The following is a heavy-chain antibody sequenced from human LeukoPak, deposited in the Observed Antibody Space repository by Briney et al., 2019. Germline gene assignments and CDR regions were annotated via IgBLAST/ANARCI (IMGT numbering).Heavy chain of an antibody. D-gene: IGHD5-18*01. V-gene: IGHV1-69*01. CDR3: ARVALSSMVTGSYYGMDV. CDR1: GGTFSSYA. J-gene: IGHJ6*02. Sequence: ASVKVSCKASGGTFSSYAISWVRQAPGQGLEWMGGIIPIFGTANYAQKFQGRVTITADESTSTAHMELSSLRSEDTAVYYCARVALSSMVTGSYYGMDVWGQGTTVTVSS. CDR2: IIPIFGTA.